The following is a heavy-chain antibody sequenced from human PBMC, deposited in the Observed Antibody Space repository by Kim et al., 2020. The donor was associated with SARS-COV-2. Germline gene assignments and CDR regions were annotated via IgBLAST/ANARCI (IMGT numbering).Heavy chain of an antibody. Sequence: SETLSLTCAVYGGSFSGYYWSWIRQPPGKGLEWMGEINHMGSTNYNPSLKSRVTISVDTSKNQFSLKLSSVTAADTAVYYCARGTRQWLSRHYYYYMDVWGKGTTVTVSS. CDR1: GGSFSGYY. J-gene: IGHJ6*03. V-gene: IGHV4-34*01. CDR3: ARGTRQWLSRHYYYYMDV. CDR2: INHMGST. D-gene: IGHD6-19*01.